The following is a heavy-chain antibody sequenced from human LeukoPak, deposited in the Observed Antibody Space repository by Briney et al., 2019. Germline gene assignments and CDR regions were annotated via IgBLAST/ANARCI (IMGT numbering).Heavy chain of an antibody. V-gene: IGHV3-23*01. CDR2: ISATGGST. CDR1: GFTFSSYA. J-gene: IGHJ4*02. D-gene: IGHD4-23*01. Sequence: GGSLRLSCAASGFTFSSYAMSWVRQAPGKGLEWVATISATGGSTFYADSVKGRFTISRDNSKDTLYLQINSLRAEDTAVYFCAKVQTTVVSPPDSWGQGTLVTVSS. CDR3: AKVQTTVVSPPDS.